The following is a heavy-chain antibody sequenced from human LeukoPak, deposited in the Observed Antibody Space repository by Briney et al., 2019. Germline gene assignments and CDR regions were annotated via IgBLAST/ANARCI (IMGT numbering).Heavy chain of an antibody. CDR1: GGSISSGSYY. CDR2: IYTSGST. CDR3: AREWVTSGSYRRFDY. Sequence: SQTLSLTCTVSGGSISSGSYYWSWIRQPAGKGLEWIGRIYTSGSTNYNPSLKSRVTISVDTSKNPFPLKLSSVTAADTAVYYCAREWVTSGSYRRFDYWGQGTLVTVSS. V-gene: IGHV4-61*02. D-gene: IGHD1-26*01. J-gene: IGHJ4*02.